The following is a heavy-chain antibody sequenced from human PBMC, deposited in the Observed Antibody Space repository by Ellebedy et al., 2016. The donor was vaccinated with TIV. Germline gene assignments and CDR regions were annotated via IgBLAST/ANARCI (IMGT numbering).Heavy chain of an antibody. V-gene: IGHV3-15*07. J-gene: IGHJ6*02. D-gene: IGHD6-19*01. CDR1: GFTFRNAW. Sequence: GESLKISCAASGFTFRNAWMNWVRQAPGKGLEWVGRIKSKTDGGTTDYAAPVKGRFTISREDSKNTRYLQMNSLKPEDTAVYYCTTDPRAVAGTRYYDGMDVWGQGTTVTVSS. CDR3: TTDPRAVAGTRYYDGMDV. CDR2: IKSKTDGGTT.